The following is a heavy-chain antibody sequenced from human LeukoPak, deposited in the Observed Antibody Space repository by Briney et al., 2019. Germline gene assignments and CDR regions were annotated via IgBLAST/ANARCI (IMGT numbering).Heavy chain of an antibody. Sequence: GGSLRLSCVASGFNFRNSWMTWVRQAPRKGLEWVANIKQDGTKTYYADSVKGRFTISRDNAKNSLYLQMNSLRVEDTAVYYCATAEYTVALDYWGQGTLITVSS. V-gene: IGHV3-7*01. CDR1: GFNFRNSW. CDR2: IKQDGTKT. D-gene: IGHD5-12*01. CDR3: ATAEYTVALDY. J-gene: IGHJ4*02.